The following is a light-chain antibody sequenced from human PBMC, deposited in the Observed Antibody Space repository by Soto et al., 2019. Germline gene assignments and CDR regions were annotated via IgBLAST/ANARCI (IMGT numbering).Light chain of an antibody. CDR2: FAS. Sequence: VMTQSPATLSVSPGERAALSCRASQSVSTNLAWYQQKPGQPPRLLIYFASTRATAVPARFTAGGSGTEFSLTISSLQSDDLAVYYCQQSDKWPRTFGQGTKVEIK. CDR3: QQSDKWPRT. V-gene: IGKV3-15*01. J-gene: IGKJ1*01. CDR1: QSVSTN.